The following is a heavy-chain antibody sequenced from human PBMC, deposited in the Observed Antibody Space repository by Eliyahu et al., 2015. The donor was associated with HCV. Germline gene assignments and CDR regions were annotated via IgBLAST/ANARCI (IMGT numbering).Heavy chain of an antibody. Sequence: EVQLLESGGGLVQPGGSLRLSCAASGXPXSSYAMSWVRQAPGKGLEWVSAISGSGGSTYYADSVKGRFTISRDNSKNTLYLQMNSLRAEDTAVYYCAKASYYYDSSAYDYWGQGTLVTVSS. J-gene: IGHJ4*02. CDR2: ISGSGGST. CDR1: GXPXSSYA. V-gene: IGHV3-23*01. CDR3: AKASYYYDSSAYDY. D-gene: IGHD3-22*01.